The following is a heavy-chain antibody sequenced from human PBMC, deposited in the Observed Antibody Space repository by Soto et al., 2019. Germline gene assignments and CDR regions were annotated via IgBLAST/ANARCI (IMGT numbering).Heavy chain of an antibody. CDR1: GFTFSSYA. Sequence: QVQLVESGGGVVQPGRSLRLSCAASGFTFSSYAMHWVRQAPGKGLEWVAVISYDGSNKYYADSVKGRFTISRDNSKNTLYLQMNSLRAEDTGVYYCARDPHSNYYDRSCYYYDYYYGMDVWGQGTTVTVSS. CDR3: ARDPHSNYYDRSCYYYDYYYGMDV. J-gene: IGHJ6*02. CDR2: ISYDGSNK. V-gene: IGHV3-30-3*01. D-gene: IGHD3-22*01.